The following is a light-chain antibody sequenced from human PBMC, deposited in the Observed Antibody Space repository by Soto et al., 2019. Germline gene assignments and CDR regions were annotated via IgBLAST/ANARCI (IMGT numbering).Light chain of an antibody. CDR1: QSISGW. CDR2: KAS. CDR3: QQYETSPLT. J-gene: IGKJ4*01. V-gene: IGKV1-5*03. Sequence: DIQMTQSPATLSASVGERVTIGCRASQSISGWLAWYQQKPGKAPKLLIYKASIVESGVTSRFSGSGSATEFTLTISSLQPEYFASYYCQQYETSPLTFGGGTKV.